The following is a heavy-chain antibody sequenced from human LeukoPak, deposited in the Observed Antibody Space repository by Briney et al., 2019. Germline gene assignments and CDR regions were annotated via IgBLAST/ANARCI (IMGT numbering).Heavy chain of an antibody. V-gene: IGHV4-59*01. CDR2: IYYSGST. CDR3: ARRGRSSWYGFDAFDI. D-gene: IGHD6-13*01. Sequence: SETLSLTCTVSGGSISSYYWSWIRQPPGKGLEWIGYIYYSGSTNYNPSLKSRVTISVDTSKNQFSLKLSSVTAADTAVYYCARRGRSSWYGFDAFDIWGQGTMVTVSS. J-gene: IGHJ3*02. CDR1: GGSISSYY.